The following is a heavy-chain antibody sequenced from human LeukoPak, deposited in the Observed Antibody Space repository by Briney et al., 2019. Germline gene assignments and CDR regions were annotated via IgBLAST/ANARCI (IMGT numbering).Heavy chain of an antibody. J-gene: IGHJ3*02. CDR1: GFIGGDGY. Sequence: GGSLRLSCAVSGFIGGDGYMNWVRQAPGKGLEWLSVIYRGGATYYADSVKGRFFISRDSSKNTWHLQLNSLRGEDTAVYYCAKERYSGSPLIPTTEFDIWGQGTMVTVSS. CDR2: IYRGGAT. CDR3: AKERYSGSPLIPTTEFDI. V-gene: IGHV3-66*01. D-gene: IGHD1-26*01.